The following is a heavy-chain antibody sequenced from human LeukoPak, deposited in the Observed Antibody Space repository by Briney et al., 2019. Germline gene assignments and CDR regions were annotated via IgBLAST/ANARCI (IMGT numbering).Heavy chain of an antibody. CDR1: GGSISSYY. J-gene: IGHJ6*02. CDR2: IYYSGST. V-gene: IGHV4-59*01. CDR3: ARDSSWYSGYYYYGMDV. D-gene: IGHD6-13*01. Sequence: SETLSLTCTVSGGSISSYYWSWIRQPPGKGLEWIGYIYYSGSTNYNPSLKSRVTISVDTSKNQFSLKLSSVTAADTAVYYCARDSSWYSGYYYYGMDVWGQGTTVTVSS.